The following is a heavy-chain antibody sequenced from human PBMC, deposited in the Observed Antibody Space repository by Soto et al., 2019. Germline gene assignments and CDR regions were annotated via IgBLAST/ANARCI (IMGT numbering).Heavy chain of an antibody. J-gene: IGHJ4*02. CDR2: IYSGGST. D-gene: IGHD3-10*01. CDR1: GFTVSSNY. Sequence: GGSLRLSCAASGFTVSSNYMSWVRQAPGKGLEWVSVIYSGGSTYYADSVKGRFTVSRDNSKNTLFLHMNSLAAEDTAVYYCAREGYAYGLDFWGQGSLVTVSS. V-gene: IGHV3-66*01. CDR3: AREGYAYGLDF.